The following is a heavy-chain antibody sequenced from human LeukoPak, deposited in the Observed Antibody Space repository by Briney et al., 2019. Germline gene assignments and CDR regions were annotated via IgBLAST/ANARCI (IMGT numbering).Heavy chain of an antibody. CDR2: IHHSGCT. V-gene: IGHV4-34*01. CDR3: ARGRSRVTIFGVALNWLDS. D-gene: IGHD3-3*01. CDR1: GGSFSNYD. J-gene: IGHJ5*01. Sequence: SETLSLTCAVYGGSFSNYDWTWIRQPPGKGLEWIGEIHHSGCTNYNPSLKSRITISADTSKKQFSLRLSSVTAADTAVYYCARGRSRVTIFGVALNWLDSWGQGNLVTVSS.